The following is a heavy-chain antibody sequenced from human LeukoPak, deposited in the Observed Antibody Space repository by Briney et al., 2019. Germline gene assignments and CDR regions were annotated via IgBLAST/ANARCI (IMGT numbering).Heavy chain of an antibody. J-gene: IGHJ4*02. CDR1: GGSISSGSYY. Sequence: SETLSLTCTVSGGSISSGSYYWSWIRQPAGKGLEWIGYIYYSGSTNYNPSLKGRVTISVDTSKNQFSLKLSSVTAADTAVYYCARGNDYGVFRGWGQGTLVTVSS. CDR2: IYYSGST. D-gene: IGHD4-17*01. CDR3: ARGNDYGVFRG. V-gene: IGHV4-61*10.